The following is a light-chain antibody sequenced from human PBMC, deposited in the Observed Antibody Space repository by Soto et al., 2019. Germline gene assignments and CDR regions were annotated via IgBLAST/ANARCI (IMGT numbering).Light chain of an antibody. CDR1: QSVISNY. CDR3: QQYGSSLTWT. Sequence: EVVLTQSPGTVSLSPGERVTLSCRASQSVISNYLAWYQQRPGQAPRLLIYAASSRATGIPDRFSGSGSGTDFTLSISRLEPEDVAVYYGQQYGSSLTWTFGQGTKVE. CDR2: AAS. V-gene: IGKV3-20*01. J-gene: IGKJ1*01.